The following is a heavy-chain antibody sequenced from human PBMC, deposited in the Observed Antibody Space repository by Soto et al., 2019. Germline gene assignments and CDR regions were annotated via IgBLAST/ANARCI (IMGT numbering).Heavy chain of an antibody. CDR2: ISSSSSYT. Sequence: QVQLVESGGGLVKPGGSLRLSCVASGFTFSDYYMSWIRQAPGKGLEWVSYISSSSSYTNYADSVKGRFTISRDNAKNSLYLQMNSLRAEDTPVYYCARTSGTRGIYGVDVWGQGTTVTVSS. V-gene: IGHV3-11*05. J-gene: IGHJ6*02. CDR3: ARTSGTRGIYGVDV. D-gene: IGHD1-1*01. CDR1: GFTFSDYY.